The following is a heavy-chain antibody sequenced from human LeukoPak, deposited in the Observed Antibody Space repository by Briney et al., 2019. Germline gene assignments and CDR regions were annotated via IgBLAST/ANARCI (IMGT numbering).Heavy chain of an antibody. CDR1: GYTFTTYG. D-gene: IGHD6-6*01. J-gene: IGHJ5*02. CDR2: ISAYNGNT. CDR3: ARDLIAARPGWFDP. V-gene: IGHV1-18*01. Sequence: ASVKVSCKASGYTFTTYGINWVRQAPGQGLEWMGWISAYNGNTNYAQNLQGRVTLTTDTSASTAYMELRSLRSDDTAVYYCARDLIAARPGWFDPWGQGILVIVSS.